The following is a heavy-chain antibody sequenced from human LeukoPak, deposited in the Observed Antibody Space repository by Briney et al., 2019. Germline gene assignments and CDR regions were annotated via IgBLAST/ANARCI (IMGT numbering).Heavy chain of an antibody. CDR2: ISAYNGNT. D-gene: IGHD3-9*01. CDR3: ARDVLRYFDWLNNWFDP. V-gene: IGHV1-18*04. Sequence: ASVKVSCKASGYTFARYGISWVRQAPGPGLEGVGWISAYNGNTNYAQKLQGRVTMTTDTSTSTAYMELRSLRSDDTAVYYCARDVLRYFDWLNNWFDPWGQGTLVTVSS. CDR1: GYTFARYG. J-gene: IGHJ5*02.